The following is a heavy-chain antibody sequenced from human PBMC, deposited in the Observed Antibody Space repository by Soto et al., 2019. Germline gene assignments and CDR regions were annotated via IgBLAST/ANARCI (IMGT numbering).Heavy chain of an antibody. Sequence: ASVKVSCKASGYTFTSYDINWVRQATGQGLEWMGWMNPNSGNTGYAQKFQGRVTMTRNTSISTAYMELSSLRSGDTAVYYCARGRGSAAPTYYYYYYMDVWGKGTTVTVSS. J-gene: IGHJ6*03. V-gene: IGHV1-8*01. CDR1: GYTFTSYD. CDR3: ARGRGSAAPTYYYYYYMDV. CDR2: MNPNSGNT.